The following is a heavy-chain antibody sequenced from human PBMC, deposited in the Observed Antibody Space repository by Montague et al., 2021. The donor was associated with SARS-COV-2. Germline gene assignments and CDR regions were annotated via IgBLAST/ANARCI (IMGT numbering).Heavy chain of an antibody. J-gene: IGHJ5*02. CDR2: IYYSSTT. CDR3: ARLRRGTYYVSFDP. V-gene: IGHV4-59*12. Sequence: SETLSLTCTVTGGSTTNYYWPWIRQPPGRGLAWIGYIYYSSTTNYNPSLKSRVTLSIDTSKNQFSLSLSSVTAADSAVYYCARLRRGTYYVSFDPWGQGTLVTVSS. D-gene: IGHD1-26*01. CDR1: GGSTTNYY.